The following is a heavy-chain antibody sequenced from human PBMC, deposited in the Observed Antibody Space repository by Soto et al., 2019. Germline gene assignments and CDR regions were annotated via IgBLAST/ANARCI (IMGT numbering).Heavy chain of an antibody. D-gene: IGHD3-16*01. CDR2: TYYRSRWYN. V-gene: IGHV6-1*01. J-gene: IGHJ4*02. Sequence: SQTLSLTCAISGDSVSGNSAAWNWIRHSPSRGLDWLGRTYYRSRWYNDYAVSVKSRITVTPDTSKNQFSLHLNSVTPEDTAVYYSARAFPYYVSSDSYLEYWGKGSLVTGSS. CDR3: ARAFPYYVSSDSYLEY. CDR1: GDSVSGNSAA.